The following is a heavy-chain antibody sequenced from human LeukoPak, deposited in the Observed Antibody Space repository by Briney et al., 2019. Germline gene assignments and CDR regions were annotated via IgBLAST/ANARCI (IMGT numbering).Heavy chain of an antibody. J-gene: IGHJ6*03. Sequence: GGSLRLSCAASEFSVGSNYMTWVRQAPGKGLEWVSLIYSGGSTYYADSVKGRFTISRDNSKNTLYLQMNSLRAEDTAVYYCARISYTYYYDSSGYYPNYYYYYYMDVWGKGTTVTISS. CDR3: ARISYTYYYDSSGYYPNYYYYYYMDV. V-gene: IGHV3-66*01. CDR2: IYSGGST. D-gene: IGHD3-22*01. CDR1: EFSVGSNY.